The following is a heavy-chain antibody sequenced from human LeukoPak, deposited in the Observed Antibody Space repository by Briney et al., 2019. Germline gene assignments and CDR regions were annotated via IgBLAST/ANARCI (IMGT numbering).Heavy chain of an antibody. J-gene: IGHJ4*02. Sequence: PSQTLSLTCSVSGDSISSRDYYWSWIRQPPGKGLEWIGYIYYSGSTSYNPSLKSRVTISVDTSKNQFSLRPSSVTAADTAVYYCARYVDTAMVMRFDYWGQGTLVTVSS. D-gene: IGHD5-18*01. V-gene: IGHV4-30-4*08. CDR2: IYYSGST. CDR3: ARYVDTAMVMRFDY. CDR1: GDSISSRDYY.